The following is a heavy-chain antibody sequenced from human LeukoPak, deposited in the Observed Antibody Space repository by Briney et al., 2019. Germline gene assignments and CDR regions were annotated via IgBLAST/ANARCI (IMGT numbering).Heavy chain of an antibody. CDR2: INPNSGDT. CDR3: ARGLNYGGSGYYFDS. D-gene: IGHD3-22*01. CDR1: GYTFIGYY. Sequence: ASVTVSCKASGYTFIGYYMHWVRQAPGQGLEWMGWINPNSGDTNSAQKFQGRVTMTRDTSISIAYMELSRLRSDDTAVYYCARGLNYGGSGYYFDSWGPGTLVTVSS. V-gene: IGHV1-2*02. J-gene: IGHJ4*02.